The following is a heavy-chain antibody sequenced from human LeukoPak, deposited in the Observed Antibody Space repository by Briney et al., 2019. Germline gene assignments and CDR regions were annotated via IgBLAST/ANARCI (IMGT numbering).Heavy chain of an antibody. CDR1: GYTFFTYG. Sequence: ASVTVSCKASGYTFFTYGIAWVRQAPGQGLEWMGWISGYNGNTNYAQKFQCRVTMTTDTTTTTAYMELRSLRSDDTAVYYCARDGYFDYWGQGTLVTVSS. CDR2: ISGYNGNT. CDR3: ARDGYFDY. V-gene: IGHV1-18*01. J-gene: IGHJ4*02.